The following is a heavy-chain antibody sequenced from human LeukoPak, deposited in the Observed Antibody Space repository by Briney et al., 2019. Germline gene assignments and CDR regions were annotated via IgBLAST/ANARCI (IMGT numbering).Heavy chain of an antibody. D-gene: IGHD3-22*01. V-gene: IGHV4-39*07. CDR2: IYYSGST. J-gene: IGHJ3*02. CDR1: GGSISSSGYY. CDR3: ARDPDLSPGYYFEGFDI. Sequence: KPSETLSLTCTVSGGSISSSGYYWGWIRQPPGKGLEWIASIYYSGSTYYNPSLKSRVTISVDTSKNQFSLKLSSVTAADTAVYYCARDPDLSPGYYFEGFDIWGQGTMVTVSS.